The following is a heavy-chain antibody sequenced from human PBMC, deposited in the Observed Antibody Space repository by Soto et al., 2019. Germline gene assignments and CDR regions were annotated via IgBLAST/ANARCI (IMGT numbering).Heavy chain of an antibody. V-gene: IGHV3-15*07. J-gene: IGHJ5*02. CDR3: TTDPYYYDSSGYYYQNGGWFDP. D-gene: IGHD3-22*01. CDR1: GFTFSNAW. Sequence: GGSLRLSCAASGFTFSNAWMNWVRQAPGKGLEWVGRIKSKTDGGTTDYAAPVKGRFTISRDDSKNTLYLQMNSLKTEDTAVYYCTTDPYYYDSSGYYYQNGGWFDPWGQGTLVTVSS. CDR2: IKSKTDGGTT.